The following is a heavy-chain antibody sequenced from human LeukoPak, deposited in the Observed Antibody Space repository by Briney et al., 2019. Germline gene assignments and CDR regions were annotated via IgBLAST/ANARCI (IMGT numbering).Heavy chain of an antibody. Sequence: GASVKVSCKASGYTFTGYYMHWVRQAPGQGLEWMGWINPNSGGTNYAQKFQGRVTISADKSISTAYLQWSSLKASDTAMYYCARQVRQEYYYYYMDVWGKGTTVTVSS. CDR1: GYTFTGYY. J-gene: IGHJ6*03. CDR2: INPNSGGT. CDR3: ARQVRQEYYYYYMDV. D-gene: IGHD3-10*01. V-gene: IGHV1-2*02.